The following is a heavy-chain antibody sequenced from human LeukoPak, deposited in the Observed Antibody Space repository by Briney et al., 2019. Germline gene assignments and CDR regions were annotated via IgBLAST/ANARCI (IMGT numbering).Heavy chain of an antibody. J-gene: IGHJ4*02. CDR1: GYTFTSHY. D-gene: IGHD5-18*01. V-gene: IGHV1-46*04. Sequence: ASVKISCKTSGYTFTSHYIHWLRQAPGQGPEWMGVIHPSGGSTTYAQKSQGRVTVTKDTSTSTVYIELTSLTSEDTAVYYCARMDMDAAMVTNFFDYWGQGTLVTVSS. CDR3: ARMDMDAAMVTNFFDY. CDR2: IHPSGGST.